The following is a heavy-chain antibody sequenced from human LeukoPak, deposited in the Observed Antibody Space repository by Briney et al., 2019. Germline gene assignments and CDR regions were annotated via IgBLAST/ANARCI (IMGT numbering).Heavy chain of an antibody. J-gene: IGHJ6*02. V-gene: IGHV3-23*01. CDR3: AKNYESGRGVPYGMDV. D-gene: IGHD3-10*01. Sequence: HPGGSLRLSCAASGFTFSSYAMRWVRQAPGKGLEWVSAIGSGSGGTTIYADSVKGRFTISRDNSKNTLYLQMSSLRDEDTAVYYCAKNYESGRGVPYGMDVSGQGTTVTVSS. CDR2: IGSGSGGTT. CDR1: GFTFSSYA.